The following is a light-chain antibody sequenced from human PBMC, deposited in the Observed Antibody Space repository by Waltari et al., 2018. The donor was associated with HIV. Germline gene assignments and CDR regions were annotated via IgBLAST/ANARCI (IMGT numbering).Light chain of an antibody. J-gene: IGLJ2*01. CDR1: ELAKKY. CDR3: YFAADNKAI. CDR2: RDS. Sequence: SYELTQPSSVSVSPGQTARITCSGDELAKKYARWFQQKPGQAPVLVIDRDSERPSGIPERFSGSSSGTTVTLSISGAQVEDEADYYCYFAADNKAIFGGGTRLTVL. V-gene: IGLV3-27*01.